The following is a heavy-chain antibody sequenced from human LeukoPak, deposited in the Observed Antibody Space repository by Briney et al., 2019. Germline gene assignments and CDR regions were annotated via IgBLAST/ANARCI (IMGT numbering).Heavy chain of an antibody. CDR1: GGSISSGGYY. CDR3: ARRTVTNAFDI. V-gene: IGHV4-31*03. J-gene: IGHJ3*02. D-gene: IGHD4-17*01. CDR2: IYYSGST. Sequence: SETLSLTCTVSGGSISSGGYYWSWIRQHPGKGLEWIGYIYYSGSTYYNPSLKSRVTISVDTSKNQFSLKLSSVTAADTAVYYCARRTVTNAFDIWGQGTMVTVPS.